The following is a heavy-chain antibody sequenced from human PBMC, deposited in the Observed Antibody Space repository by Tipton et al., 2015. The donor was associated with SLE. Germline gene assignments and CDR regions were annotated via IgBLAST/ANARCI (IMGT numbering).Heavy chain of an antibody. J-gene: IGHJ4*02. D-gene: IGHD3-22*01. V-gene: IGHV4-4*07. CDR1: GGSISSYY. CDR2: IYTSGST. Sequence: TLSLTCTVSGGSISSYYWCWIRQPAGKGLEWIGRIYTSGSTNYNPSLKSRVTMSVDTSKNQFSLKLSSVTAADTAVYYCARDPYYYDSSGYLDYWGQGTLVTVSS. CDR3: ARDPYYYDSSGYLDY.